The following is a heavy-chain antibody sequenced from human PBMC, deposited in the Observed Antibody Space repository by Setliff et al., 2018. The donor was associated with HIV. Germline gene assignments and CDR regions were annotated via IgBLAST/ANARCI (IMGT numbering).Heavy chain of an antibody. Sequence: ESLKISCKASGDKSMIYWIDWVRQMPGKGLEWMGIIFPGDSDTKYSPSFEGQVTISADKSINTAYLQWTSLRASDTAMYYCAKHMVRGAITGEAFDVWGQGTMVTVSS. CDR3: AKHMVRGAITGEAFDV. J-gene: IGHJ3*01. CDR1: GDKSMIYW. CDR2: IFPGDSDT. D-gene: IGHD3-10*01. V-gene: IGHV5-51*01.